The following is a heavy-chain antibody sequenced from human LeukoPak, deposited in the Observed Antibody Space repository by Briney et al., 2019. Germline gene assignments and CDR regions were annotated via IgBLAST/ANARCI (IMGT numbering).Heavy chain of an antibody. D-gene: IGHD1-26*01. Sequence: SETLSLTCTASGCSISRYDWSWIRQPPGKGLEWIGYIYYSGSTNYNPSLKSRVTTSVATSKNKISLKLSCVTAADTAMYYCARMSWELACFDYWGQGTLVTVSS. CDR1: GCSISRYD. J-gene: IGHJ4*02. CDR3: ARMSWELACFDY. CDR2: IYYSGST. V-gene: IGHV4-59*01.